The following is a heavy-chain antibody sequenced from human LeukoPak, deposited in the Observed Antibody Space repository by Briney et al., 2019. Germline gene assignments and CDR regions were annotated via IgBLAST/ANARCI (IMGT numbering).Heavy chain of an antibody. CDR2: INHSGST. J-gene: IGHJ1*01. Sequence: PSETLSLTCAVYGGSFSGYYWSWIRQPPGKGLASIGEINHSGSTNYNPSLKSRVTISVDTSKNQFSLKLSSVTAADTAVYYCARGGWSAAEYFQHWGQGTLVTVSS. CDR3: ARGGWSAAEYFQH. V-gene: IGHV4-34*01. CDR1: GGSFSGYY.